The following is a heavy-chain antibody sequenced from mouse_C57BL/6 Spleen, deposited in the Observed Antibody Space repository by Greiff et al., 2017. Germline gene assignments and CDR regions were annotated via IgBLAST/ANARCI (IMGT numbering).Heavy chain of an antibody. J-gene: IGHJ2*01. Sequence: VQLQQSGPVLVKPGASVKMSCKASGYTFTDYYMNWVKQSHGKSLEWIGVINPYNGGTSYNQKFKGKATLTVDKSSSTAYMELNSLTSEDSAVXYCARGGLGLDYWGQGTTLTVSS. V-gene: IGHV1-19*01. CDR2: INPYNGGT. CDR3: ARGGLGLDY. D-gene: IGHD4-1*01. CDR1: GYTFTDYY.